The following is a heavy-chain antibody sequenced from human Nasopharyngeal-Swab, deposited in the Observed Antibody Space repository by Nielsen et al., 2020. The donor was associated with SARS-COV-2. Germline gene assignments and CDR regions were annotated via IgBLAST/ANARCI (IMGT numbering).Heavy chain of an antibody. D-gene: IGHD2-8*01. Sequence: WVRQAPGQRLEWMGWINAGNGNTKYSQKFQGRVTITRDTSASAAYMELRSLRSDDTAVYYCARRRYCTNGVCYGHNDAFDIWGQGTMVTVSS. J-gene: IGHJ3*02. CDR2: INAGNGNT. CDR3: ARRRYCTNGVCYGHNDAFDI. V-gene: IGHV1-3*01.